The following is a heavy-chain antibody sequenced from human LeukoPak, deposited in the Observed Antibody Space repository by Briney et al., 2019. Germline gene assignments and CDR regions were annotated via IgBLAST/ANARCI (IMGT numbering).Heavy chain of an antibody. D-gene: IGHD5-24*01. CDR2: IYTGDTT. J-gene: IGHJ4*02. V-gene: IGHV3-66*01. CDR3: ARESHWEMATIN. Sequence: GGSLRLSCAASGFTFSSHSMNWVRQAPGKGLEWVSVIYTGDTTFYEYADSVKGRFSISRDNFKNTVYLQMNSLRIEDTAVYYCARESHWEMATINWGQGTLVTVSS. CDR1: GFTFSSHS.